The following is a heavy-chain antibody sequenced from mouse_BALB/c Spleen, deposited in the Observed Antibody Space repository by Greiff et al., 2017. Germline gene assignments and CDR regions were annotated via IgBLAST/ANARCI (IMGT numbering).Heavy chain of an antibody. J-gene: IGHJ3*01. CDR3: ARSYDYLFAY. D-gene: IGHD2-4*01. Sequence: QVQLQQSGAELVRPGTSVKVSCKASGYAFTNYLIEWVKQRPGQGLEWIGVINPGSGGTNYNEKFKGKATLTADKSSSTAYMQLSSLTSDDSAVYFCARSYDYLFAYWGQGTLVTVSA. CDR2: INPGSGGT. V-gene: IGHV1-54*01. CDR1: GYAFTNYL.